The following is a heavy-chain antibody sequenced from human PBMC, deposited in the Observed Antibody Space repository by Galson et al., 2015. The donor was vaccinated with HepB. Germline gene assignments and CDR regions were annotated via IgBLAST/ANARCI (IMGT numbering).Heavy chain of an antibody. J-gene: IGHJ4*02. CDR1: GFTFSSYS. V-gene: IGHV3-21*01. D-gene: IGHD2-21*02. CDR3: ARDRGFLAYCGGDCYSLPDY. Sequence: SLRLSCAASGFTFSSYSMNWVRQAPGKGLEWVSSISSSSSYIYYADSVKGRFTISRDNAKNSLYLQMSSLRAEETALYYCARDRGFLAYCGGDCYSLPDYWGQGILVTVFS. CDR2: ISSSSSYI.